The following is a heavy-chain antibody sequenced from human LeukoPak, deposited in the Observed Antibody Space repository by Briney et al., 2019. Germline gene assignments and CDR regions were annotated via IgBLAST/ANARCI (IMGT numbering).Heavy chain of an antibody. CDR3: ARESERNDGWFDP. J-gene: IGHJ5*02. V-gene: IGHV1-8*01. CDR1: GYTFRSHD. CDR2: VSPKTGRT. Sequence: ASVLVSCKASGYTFRSHDTNWVRQATGQGLEWMGWVSPKTGRTGYAQKFQGRVYMTTNASLSTAYMELSSLRSDDTAVYSCARESERNDGWFDPWGQGTLVTVSS. D-gene: IGHD1-1*01.